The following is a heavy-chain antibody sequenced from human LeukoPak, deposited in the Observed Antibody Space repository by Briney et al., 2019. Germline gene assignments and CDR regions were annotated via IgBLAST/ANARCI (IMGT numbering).Heavy chain of an antibody. CDR2: INHSGST. D-gene: IGHD6-13*01. J-gene: IGHJ4*02. CDR3: AQVSAAGPLLFDY. Sequence: SETLSLTCTVYGESFSEYYWSWIRQPPGKGLEWIGEINHSGSTNYNPSLTGRVTILVDTSKNQFSLRLTSVTAADTAVYHCAQVSAAGPLLFDYWGQGTLVTVSS. V-gene: IGHV4-34*01. CDR1: GESFSEYY.